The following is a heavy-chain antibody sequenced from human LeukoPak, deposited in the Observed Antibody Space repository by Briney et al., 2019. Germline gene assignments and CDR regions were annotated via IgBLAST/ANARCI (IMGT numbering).Heavy chain of an antibody. CDR1: GYTFTSYD. V-gene: IGHV1-8*01. D-gene: IGHD3-3*01. J-gene: IGHJ6*02. CDR3: ARTAILDFNYGMDV. CDR2: MNPNSGNT. Sequence: ASVKVSCKASGYTFTSYDINWVRQATGQGLEWMGWMNPNSGNTVYAQKFQGRVTMTGNTSISTAFMELSSLRSEDTAIYYCARTAILDFNYGMDVWGQGVTVTVSS.